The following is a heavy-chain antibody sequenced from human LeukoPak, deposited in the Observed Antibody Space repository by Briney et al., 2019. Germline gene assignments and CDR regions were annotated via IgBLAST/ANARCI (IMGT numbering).Heavy chain of an antibody. CDR1: GGSISSYY. J-gene: IGHJ6*02. D-gene: IGHD6-13*01. CDR3: ARGVALVPDYYYYGMDV. V-gene: IGHV4-4*07. Sequence: SETLSLTCTVSGGSISSYYWSWIRQPAGKGLEWIGRIYTSGSTNYNPSLKSRVTMSEDTSKNQFSLKLSSVTAADTAVYYCARGVALVPDYYYYGMDVWGQGTTVTVSS. CDR2: IYTSGST.